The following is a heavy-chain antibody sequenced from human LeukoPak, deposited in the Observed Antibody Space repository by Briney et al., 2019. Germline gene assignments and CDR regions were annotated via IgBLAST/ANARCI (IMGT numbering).Heavy chain of an antibody. J-gene: IGHJ4*02. V-gene: IGHV4-34*01. D-gene: IGHD6-19*01. Sequence: SETLSLACAVYGGSFSGYYWSWIRQPPGRGLEWIASIYYSGSTYYNPSLKSRVTISVDTSKNQFSLRLNSVTAADTAVYYCARRISGWYVEFDYWGQGTLVTVSS. CDR1: GGSFSGYY. CDR2: IYYSGST. CDR3: ARRISGWYVEFDY.